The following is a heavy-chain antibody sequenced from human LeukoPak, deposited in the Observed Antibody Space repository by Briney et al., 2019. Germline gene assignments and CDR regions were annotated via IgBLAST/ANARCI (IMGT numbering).Heavy chain of an antibody. D-gene: IGHD3-10*01. CDR1: GFTFSSYA. J-gene: IGHJ1*01. V-gene: IGHV3-30*04. CDR3: ARPRERYGSDAEYFQH. CDR2: ISYDGSNK. Sequence: GGSLRLSCAASGFTFSSYAMHWVRQAPGKGLEWVAVISYDGSNKYYADSVKGRFTISRDNSKNTLSLQMNSLRAEDTAVYYCARPRERYGSDAEYFQHWGQGTLVTVSS.